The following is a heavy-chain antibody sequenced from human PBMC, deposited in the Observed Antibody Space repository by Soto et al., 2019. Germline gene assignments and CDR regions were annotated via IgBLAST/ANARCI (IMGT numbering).Heavy chain of an antibody. D-gene: IGHD2-2*01. J-gene: IGHJ6*02. V-gene: IGHV3-30*18. Sequence: GGSLRLSCAASGFTFSNYGMHWVRQAPGKGLEWVAVISYDGGNKYYAGSVKGRFTISRDNPKNTLSLQMNSLRAEDTAVYYCAKQLGYCSSTSCRDYYYGMDVWGQGTTVTVSS. CDR3: AKQLGYCSSTSCRDYYYGMDV. CDR2: ISYDGGNK. CDR1: GFTFSNYG.